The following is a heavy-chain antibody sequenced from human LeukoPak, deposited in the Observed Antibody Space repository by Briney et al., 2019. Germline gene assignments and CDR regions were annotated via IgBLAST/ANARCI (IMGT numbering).Heavy chain of an antibody. J-gene: IGHJ6*02. CDR1: GCTFTNYG. V-gene: IGHV1-18*01. D-gene: IGHD3-10*01. CDR2: ISGFNGNT. Sequence: ASVKVSCKASGCTFTNYGISWVRQAPGQGLEWMGWISGFNGNTNYGQKVQGRVTMTTDTSTITAYMELRSLRSDDTAVYYCARMVRGVPYYYGMDVWGQGTTVTVSS. CDR3: ARMVRGVPYYYGMDV.